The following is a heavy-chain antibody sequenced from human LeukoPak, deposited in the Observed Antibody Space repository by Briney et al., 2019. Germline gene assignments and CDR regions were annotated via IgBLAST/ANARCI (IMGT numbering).Heavy chain of an antibody. J-gene: IGHJ5*02. D-gene: IGHD4-11*01. CDR3: ARAGYSNYEQNWFDP. V-gene: IGHV4-59*01. Sequence: SETLSLTCTVSGGSISSYYWSWLRQPPGKGLEWIGYIYYSGSTNYNPSLKIRVTISVDTSKNQFSLKLSSVTAADTAVYYCARAGYSNYEQNWFDPWGQGTLVTVSS. CDR1: GGSISSYY. CDR2: IYYSGST.